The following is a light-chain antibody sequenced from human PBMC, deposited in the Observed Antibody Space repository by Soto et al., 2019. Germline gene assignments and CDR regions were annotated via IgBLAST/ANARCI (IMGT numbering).Light chain of an antibody. Sequence: DIQKTPSPSSVSASVGDSVTITCRASLPISNYLAWYQQKPGKAPKLLIYDASTLQSGVPSRYSGSGSGTEFTLTISNLQPDDFATYYCQQYESYSPWTFGQGTKADI. V-gene: IGKV1-5*01. J-gene: IGKJ1*01. CDR3: QQYESYSPWT. CDR1: LPISNY. CDR2: DAS.